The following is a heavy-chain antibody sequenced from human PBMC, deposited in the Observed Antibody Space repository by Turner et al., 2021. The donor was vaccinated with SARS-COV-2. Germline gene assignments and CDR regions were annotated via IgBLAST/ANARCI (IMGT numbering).Heavy chain of an antibody. V-gene: IGHV3-23*01. Sequence: EVQLLESGGGLVQPGGSLRLSCAASGFIFSIYGMSWVRQAPGKGVVWVSVISGSGDTTYYADSVEGWFTISRDNSKKTLYLQMSSLRAEDTAVYYCAKDRIVGATMGASRAWGQGTLVTVSS. D-gene: IGHD1-26*01. CDR2: ISGSGDTT. J-gene: IGHJ5*02. CDR1: GFIFSIYG. CDR3: AKDRIVGATMGASRA.